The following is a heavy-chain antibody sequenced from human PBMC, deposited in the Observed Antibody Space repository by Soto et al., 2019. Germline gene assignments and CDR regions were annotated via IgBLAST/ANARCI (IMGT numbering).Heavy chain of an antibody. J-gene: IGHJ4*02. V-gene: IGHV4-30-4*01. CDR3: ARDFKRYSSSPGPLGY. D-gene: IGHD6-6*01. CDR1: GDSISNGDYY. Sequence: PSETLSLTCTVSGDSISNGDYYWSWVRQSPGKGLEWIGCIYYSGTTYYNPSLETRLTMSVDTSKNQFSLRLSSVTAADTAMYFCARDFKRYSSSPGPLGYWGQGTLVTVSS. CDR2: IYYSGTT.